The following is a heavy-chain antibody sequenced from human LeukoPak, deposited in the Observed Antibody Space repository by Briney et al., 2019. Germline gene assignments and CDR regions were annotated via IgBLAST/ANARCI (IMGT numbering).Heavy chain of an antibody. CDR3: AREIKRTGIAVDY. CDR2: INPHSGGT. D-gene: IGHD6-19*01. Sequence: ASVKSSCNASGYTLTNNFILCVRQAPGHRLKSRGCINPHSGGTNYAQKFQGRVTMTRDTSISTAYMELSRMRSDDTAVYYCAREIKRTGIAVDYWGQGTLVTVSS. CDR1: GYTLTNNF. J-gene: IGHJ4*02. V-gene: IGHV1-2*02.